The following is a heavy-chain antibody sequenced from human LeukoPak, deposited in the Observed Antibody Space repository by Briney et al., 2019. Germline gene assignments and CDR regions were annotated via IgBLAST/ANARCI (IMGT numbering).Heavy chain of an antibody. D-gene: IGHD5-12*01. CDR1: GFTFSSYN. CDR2: ISSSSSTI. J-gene: IGHJ4*02. V-gene: IGHV3-48*01. CDR3: AKDRTGGYLFDY. Sequence: SGGSLRLSCAASGFTFSSYNMNWVRQAPGKGLEWVSYISSSSSTIYYADSVKGRFTISRDNSKNTLYLQMNSLRAEDTAVYYCAKDRTGGYLFDYWGQGTLVTVSS.